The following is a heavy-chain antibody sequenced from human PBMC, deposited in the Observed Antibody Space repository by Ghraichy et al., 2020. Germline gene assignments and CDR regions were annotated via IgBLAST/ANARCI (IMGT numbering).Heavy chain of an antibody. CDR1: GFTFSYYY. D-gene: IGHD3-22*01. Sequence: GGSLRLSCAASGFTFSYYYISWLRQTPGKGLEWVANTNQDGSEKWYVDSVKGRFTISRDNAKNSLYREMNSLRGEDTAVYYCARDGDTSGYSDWGQGALVTVSS. CDR2: TNQDGSEK. CDR3: ARDGDTSGYSD. V-gene: IGHV3-7*03. J-gene: IGHJ4*02.